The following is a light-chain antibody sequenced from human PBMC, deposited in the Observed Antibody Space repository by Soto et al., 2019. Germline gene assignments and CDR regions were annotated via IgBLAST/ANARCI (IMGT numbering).Light chain of an antibody. CDR3: ATWDSSLIAGV. Sequence: QSVLTQPPSVSAAPGQEVTISCSGSSSNTGNNFVSWYQHLPGTAPKLLIYDNDKRPSGIPDRFSGTKSGTSATLGITGLQTGDEAHYYCATWDSSLIAGVFGGGTKPTVL. V-gene: IGLV1-51*01. J-gene: IGLJ2*01. CDR1: SSNTGNNF. CDR2: DND.